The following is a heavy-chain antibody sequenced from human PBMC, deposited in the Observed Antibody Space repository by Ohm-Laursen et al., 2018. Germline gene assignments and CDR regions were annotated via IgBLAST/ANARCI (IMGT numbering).Heavy chain of an antibody. CDR1: GFTFSSYA. V-gene: IGHV3-23*01. CDR2: ISGSGGST. J-gene: IGHJ4*02. D-gene: IGHD3-16*01. Sequence: GSLRLSCTASGFTFSSYAMSWVRQAPGKGLEWVSAISGSGGSTYYADSVKGRFTISRDNSKNTLYLQMNSLRAEDTAVYYCAKGPGMMGDYFDYWGQGTLVTVSS. CDR3: AKGPGMMGDYFDY.